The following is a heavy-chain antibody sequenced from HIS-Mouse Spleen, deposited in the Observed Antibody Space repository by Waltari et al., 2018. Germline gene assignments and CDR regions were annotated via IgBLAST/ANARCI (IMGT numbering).Heavy chain of an antibody. V-gene: IGHV4-39*07. Sequence: QLQLQESGPGLVKPSETLSLTCTVSGGSIRRSSYSWGRIRQPPGKGLEWIGSIYYSGSTYYNPSLKSRVTISVDTSKNQFSLKLSSVTAADTAVYYCAREIPYSSSWYDWYFDLWGRGTLVTVSS. CDR1: GGSIRRSSYS. J-gene: IGHJ2*01. CDR2: IYYSGST. CDR3: AREIPYSSSWYDWYFDL. D-gene: IGHD6-13*01.